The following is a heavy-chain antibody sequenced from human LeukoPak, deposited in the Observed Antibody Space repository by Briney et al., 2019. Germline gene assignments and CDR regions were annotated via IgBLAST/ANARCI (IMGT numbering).Heavy chain of an antibody. J-gene: IGHJ4*02. V-gene: IGHV3-53*01. CDR1: GFTVSSNY. D-gene: IGHD4-17*01. Sequence: PGGSLRPSCAASGFTVSSNYMSWVRQAPGKGLEWVSVIYSGGSTYYADSVKGRFTISRDNSKNTLYLQMNSLRAEDTAVYYCARVSGYGDHGFDYWGQGTLVTVSS. CDR3: ARVSGYGDHGFDY. CDR2: IYSGGST.